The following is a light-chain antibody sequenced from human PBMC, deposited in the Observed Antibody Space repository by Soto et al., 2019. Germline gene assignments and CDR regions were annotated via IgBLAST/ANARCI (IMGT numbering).Light chain of an antibody. V-gene: IGLV1-51*01. Sequence: QSVLTQPPSVSAAPGQKVTISCSGSSSNIGNNYVSWYQQLPGTAPKLLIYDNNQRPSGIPDRFSGSKSGTSATLGITGLQTGDEADYYCGTWDSCLSAMVFGGGTKVTVL. CDR3: GTWDSCLSAMV. CDR2: DNN. J-gene: IGLJ2*01. CDR1: SSNIGNNY.